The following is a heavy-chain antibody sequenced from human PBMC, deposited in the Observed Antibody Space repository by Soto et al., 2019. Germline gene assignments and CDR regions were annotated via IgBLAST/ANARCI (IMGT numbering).Heavy chain of an antibody. D-gene: IGHD3-16*01. CDR3: ARSAGEFDY. CDR2: IYYSGST. CDR1: GGSVSSGIYY. Sequence: SETLSLTCTVSGGSVSSGIYYWSWIRQPPGKGLEWIGYIYYSGSTNYNPSLKSRVTISVDTSKNQFSLKLSSVTAADTAVYYCARSAGEFDYWGQGTLVTVSS. V-gene: IGHV4-61*01. J-gene: IGHJ4*02.